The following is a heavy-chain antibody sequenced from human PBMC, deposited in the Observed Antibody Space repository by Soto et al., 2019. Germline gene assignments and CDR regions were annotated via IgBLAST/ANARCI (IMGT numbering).Heavy chain of an antibody. CDR2: IYYSGST. CDR1: GGSISCGGYY. V-gene: IGHV4-31*03. Sequence: SETLSLTCTVSGGSISCGGYYWSWIRQHPGKGLEWIGYIYYSGSTYYNPSLKSRVTISVDTSKNQFSLKLSSVTAADTAVYYCARGSVVVVTAPGLFDYWGQGTLVTVS. D-gene: IGHD2-21*02. J-gene: IGHJ4*02. CDR3: ARGSVVVVTAPGLFDY.